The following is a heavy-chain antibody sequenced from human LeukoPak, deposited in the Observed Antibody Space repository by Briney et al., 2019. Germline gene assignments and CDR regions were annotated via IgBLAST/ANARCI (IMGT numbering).Heavy chain of an antibody. Sequence: GASVKVSCKASGYTFTSYDINWVRQATGQGLEWMGWVNPNSGYAGSAQKFQGRVTMTRDTSMSTAYMELSSLRSEDTAVYYCARDRGDYEWAGEYWYFDLWGRGTLVTVSS. D-gene: IGHD4-17*01. V-gene: IGHV1-8*01. J-gene: IGHJ2*01. CDR2: VNPNSGYA. CDR3: ARDRGDYEWAGEYWYFDL. CDR1: GYTFTSYD.